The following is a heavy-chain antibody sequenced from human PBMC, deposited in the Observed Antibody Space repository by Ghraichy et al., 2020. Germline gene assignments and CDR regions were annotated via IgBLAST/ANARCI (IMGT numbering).Heavy chain of an antibody. J-gene: IGHJ6*02. D-gene: IGHD2-8*01. CDR1: GGSFSGYY. CDR2: INHSGST. CDR3: ARGRVGYCTNGVCPRLTDV. Sequence: SETLSLTCAVYGGSFSGYYWSWIRQPPGKGLEWIGEINHSGSTNYNPSLKSRVTISVDTSKNQFSLKLSSVTAADTALYYCARGRVGYCTNGVCPRLTDVWGQGTTVTVSS. V-gene: IGHV4-34*01.